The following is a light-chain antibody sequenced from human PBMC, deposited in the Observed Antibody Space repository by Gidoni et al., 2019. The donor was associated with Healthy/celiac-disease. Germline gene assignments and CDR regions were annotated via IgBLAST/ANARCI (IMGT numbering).Light chain of an antibody. CDR3: QQYNSYSPYT. Sequence: DIQMTQSPSTLSASVGDRVTITGRASQSISSWLAWYQQKPGKAPKLLIYDASSLESGVPARFSGSGSGTEFTLTISRLQPDDFATYYCQQYNSYSPYTFGQGTKLEIK. CDR1: QSISSW. CDR2: DAS. J-gene: IGKJ2*01. V-gene: IGKV1-5*01.